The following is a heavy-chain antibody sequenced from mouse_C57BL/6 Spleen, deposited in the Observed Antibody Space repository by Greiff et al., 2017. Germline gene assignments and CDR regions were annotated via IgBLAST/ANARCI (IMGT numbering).Heavy chain of an antibody. CDR1: GYTFTDYE. Sequence: QVQLQQSGAELVRPGASVTLSCKASGYTFTDYEMHWVKQTPVHGLEWIGAIDPETGGTAYNQKFKGKAILTADKSSSTAYMELRSLTSEDSAVYYCTRGGLCYGNYDNAKGDWGQGTSVTVSA. J-gene: IGHJ4*01. D-gene: IGHD2-1*01. V-gene: IGHV1-15*01. CDR3: TRGGLCYGNYDNAKGD. CDR2: IDPETGGT.